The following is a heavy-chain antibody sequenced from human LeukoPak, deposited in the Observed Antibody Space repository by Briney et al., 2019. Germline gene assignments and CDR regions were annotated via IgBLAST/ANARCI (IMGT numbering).Heavy chain of an antibody. CDR2: ISGSGGST. Sequence: GGSLRLSCAASGFTFSNHSMNWVRQAPGKGLEWVSAISGSGGSTYYADSVKGRFTISRDNSKNTLHLQMNSLRAEDTAVYYCAKDVPTAYFDYWGQGTLVTVSS. CDR1: GFTFSNHS. J-gene: IGHJ4*02. CDR3: AKDVPTAYFDY. D-gene: IGHD1-1*01. V-gene: IGHV3-23*01.